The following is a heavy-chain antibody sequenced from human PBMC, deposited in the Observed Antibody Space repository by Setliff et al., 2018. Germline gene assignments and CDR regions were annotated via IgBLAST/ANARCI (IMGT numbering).Heavy chain of an antibody. CDR1: GYSISSGYY. Sequence: PSETLSLTCAVSGYSISSGYYWGWIRQPPGKGLEWIGNIYHSGSTYYNPSLKSRVTISVDTSKNQFSLKLTSVTAADTAVYCCARHGLQFLEWLSAFDYWGQGTLVTVSS. D-gene: IGHD3-3*01. J-gene: IGHJ4*02. CDR3: ARHGLQFLEWLSAFDY. CDR2: IYHSGST. V-gene: IGHV4-38-2*01.